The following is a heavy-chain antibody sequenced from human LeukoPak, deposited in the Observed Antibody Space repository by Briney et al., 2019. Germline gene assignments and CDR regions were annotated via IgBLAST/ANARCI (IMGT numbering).Heavy chain of an antibody. D-gene: IGHD4-17*01. J-gene: IGHJ4*02. Sequence: SGTLSLTCAVSGGSISSGSWWGWIRQPPGKGLEWIGEIHHSGSTNYNPSLKSRVTLSVDKSKNQLSLRLTSVTAADTAVYYCARGGDYRFDYWGQGALVTVSS. CDR1: GGSISSGSW. CDR2: IHHSGST. CDR3: ARGGDYRFDY. V-gene: IGHV4-4*02.